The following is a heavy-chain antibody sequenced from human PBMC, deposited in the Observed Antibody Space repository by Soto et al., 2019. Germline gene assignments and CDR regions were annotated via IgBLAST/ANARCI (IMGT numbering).Heavy chain of an antibody. D-gene: IGHD5-18*01. Sequence: QVQLQESGPGLVKPSETLSLTCTVSGGSISSYYWSWIRQPPGKGLEWIEYIYYSGSTNYNPSLKSRVTISVDTSKNQFSLKLSSVTAADTAVYYCARDQFRSGYSYGTGWFDPWGQGTLVTVSS. J-gene: IGHJ5*02. CDR3: ARDQFRSGYSYGTGWFDP. CDR2: IYYSGST. V-gene: IGHV4-59*01. CDR1: GGSISSYY.